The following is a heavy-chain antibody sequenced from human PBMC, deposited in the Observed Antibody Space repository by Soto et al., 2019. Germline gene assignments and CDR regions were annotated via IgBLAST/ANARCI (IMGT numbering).Heavy chain of an antibody. Sequence: SVKVSCKASGGTFSSYAISWVRQAPGQGLEWMGGIIPIFGTANYAQKFQGRVTITADESTSTAYMELSSLRSEDTAVYYCARGDLSITIFGVVSNYRPFDYWGQGTLVTVSS. D-gene: IGHD3-3*01. CDR1: GGTFSSYA. V-gene: IGHV1-69*13. CDR2: IIPIFGTA. CDR3: ARGDLSITIFGVVSNYRPFDY. J-gene: IGHJ4*02.